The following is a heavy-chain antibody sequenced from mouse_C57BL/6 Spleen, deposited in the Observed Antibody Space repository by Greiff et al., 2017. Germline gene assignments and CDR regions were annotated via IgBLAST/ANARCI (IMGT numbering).Heavy chain of an antibody. D-gene: IGHD1-1*01. J-gene: IGHJ4*01. Sequence: VQLQQSGPVLVKPGASVKMSCKASGYTFTDYNMNWVKQSHGKSLEWIGVINPYNGGTSYNQKFKGKATLTVDKSSSTAYMELNSLTSEDSAVXYCARDYYGSSPYAMDYWGQGTSVTVSS. CDR3: ARDYYGSSPYAMDY. CDR2: INPYNGGT. CDR1: GYTFTDYN. V-gene: IGHV1-19*01.